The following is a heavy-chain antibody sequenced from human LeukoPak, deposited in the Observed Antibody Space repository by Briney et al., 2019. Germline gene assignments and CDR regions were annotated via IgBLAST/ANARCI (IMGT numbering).Heavy chain of an antibody. J-gene: IGHJ4*02. Sequence: SETLSLTCTVSGGSISSYYWSWIRQPPGKGLEWIGYIYYSGSTNYNPSHKSRVTISVDTSKNQFSLKLSSVTAADTAVYYCAREHSSGYHDYWGQGTLVTVSS. CDR3: AREHSSGYHDY. CDR2: IYYSGST. D-gene: IGHD3-22*01. CDR1: GGSISSYY. V-gene: IGHV4-59*01.